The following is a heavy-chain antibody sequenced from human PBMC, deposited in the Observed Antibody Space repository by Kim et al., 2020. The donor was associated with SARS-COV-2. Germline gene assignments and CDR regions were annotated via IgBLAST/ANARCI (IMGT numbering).Heavy chain of an antibody. CDR3: AKHLGEVITPPAGY. CDR2: T. D-gene: IGHD3-22*01. J-gene: IGHJ4*02. V-gene: IGHV3-23*01. Sequence: TYYADSVKGRFTISRDNSKNTLYLQMNSLRAEDTAVYYCAKHLGEVITPPAGYWGQGTLVTISS.